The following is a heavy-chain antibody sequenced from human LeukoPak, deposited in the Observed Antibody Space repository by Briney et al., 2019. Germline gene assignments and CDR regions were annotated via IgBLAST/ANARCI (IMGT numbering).Heavy chain of an antibody. CDR2: INPSGGST. J-gene: IGHJ4*02. V-gene: IGHV1-46*01. D-gene: IGHD2-2*01. Sequence: ASVKVSCKASGYTFTSYYMHWVRQAPGQGLERMGIINPSGGSTSYAQKFQGRVTMTRDTSTSTVYMELSSLRSEDTAVYYCARDIGRGVPAARLTTAQAGYFDYWGQGTLVTVSS. CDR1: GYTFTSYY. CDR3: ARDIGRGVPAARLTTAQAGYFDY.